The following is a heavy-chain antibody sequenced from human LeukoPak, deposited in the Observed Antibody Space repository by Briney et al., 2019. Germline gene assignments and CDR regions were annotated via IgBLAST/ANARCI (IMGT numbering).Heavy chain of an antibody. CDR1: GGSISSYY. CDR3: ARYSGTSAN. D-gene: IGHD1-26*01. J-gene: IGHJ4*02. Sequence: SETLSLTCTVSGGSISSYYRSWIRQPPGKGLEWIGCIYYSENTNYNPSLKSRVTISVDTSKNQFSLKLSSVTAADTAVYYCARYSGTSANWGQGTLVTVSS. V-gene: IGHV4-59*01. CDR2: IYYSENT.